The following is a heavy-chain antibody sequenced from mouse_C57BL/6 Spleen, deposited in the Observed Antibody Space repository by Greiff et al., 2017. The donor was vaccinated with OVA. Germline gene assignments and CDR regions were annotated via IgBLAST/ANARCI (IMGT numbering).Heavy chain of an antibody. Sequence: EVQLQESVAELVRPGASVKLSCTASGFNIKNTYMHWVKQRPEQGLEWIGRIDPANGNTKYAPKFQGKATITADTSSNTAYLQLSSLTSEDTAIYYCARDFYYGSSYVRYFDVWGTGTTVTVSS. D-gene: IGHD1-1*01. J-gene: IGHJ1*03. CDR1: GFNIKNTY. V-gene: IGHV14-3*01. CDR3: ARDFYYGSSYVRYFDV. CDR2: IDPANGNT.